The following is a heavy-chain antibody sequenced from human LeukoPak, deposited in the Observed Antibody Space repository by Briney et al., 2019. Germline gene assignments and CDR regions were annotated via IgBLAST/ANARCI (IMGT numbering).Heavy chain of an antibody. CDR2: INNDASNT. Sequence: PGGALRLSCVASDFTFSNYWMLWVRHARAKGLVWVSRINNDASNTNYADSVKGRFTISRDNAKNTLYLQMNSRSAEDTAVYFCARDVDHAPDSWGQGNLVTVSS. CDR3: ARDVDHAPDS. CDR1: DFTFSNYW. V-gene: IGHV3-74*01. J-gene: IGHJ4*02. D-gene: IGHD2-2*01.